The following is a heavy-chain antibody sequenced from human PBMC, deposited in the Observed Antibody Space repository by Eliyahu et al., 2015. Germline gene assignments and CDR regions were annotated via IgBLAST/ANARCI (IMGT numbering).Heavy chain of an antibody. CDR2: ISSSGSTI. J-gene: IGHJ6*02. CDR1: GFTFSSYE. V-gene: IGHV3-48*03. Sequence: LRLSCAASGFTFSSYEMNWVRQAPGKGLEWVSYISSSGSTIYYADSVKGRFTISRDNAKNSPVPPKKTPRDPGTAVYYCARDRPDYVGLYYYYGMDVWGQGTTVTVSS. D-gene: IGHD4-17*01. CDR3: ARDRPDYVGLYYYYGMDV.